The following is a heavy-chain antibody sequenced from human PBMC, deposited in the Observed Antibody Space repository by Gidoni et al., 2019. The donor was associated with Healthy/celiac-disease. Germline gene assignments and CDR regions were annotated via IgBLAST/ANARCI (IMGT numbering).Heavy chain of an antibody. CDR2: ISYDGSNR. CDR3: ARDYHCSSTSCYYMDV. Sequence: APGKGLEGVAVISYDGSNRYYADSVKGRFTISRDNSKNTLYLQMNSLRAEDTAVYYCARDYHCSSTSCYYMDVWGQGTTVTVSS. J-gene: IGHJ6*02. D-gene: IGHD2-2*01. V-gene: IGHV3-30*04.